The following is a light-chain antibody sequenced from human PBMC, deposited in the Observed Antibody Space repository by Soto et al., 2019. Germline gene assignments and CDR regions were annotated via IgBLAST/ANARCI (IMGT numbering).Light chain of an antibody. V-gene: IGKV3-15*01. Sequence: EIVMTQSPVTLSVSPGERATLSCRATQSVSSNLAWYQQKSGQAPRLLIYGASTRATGIPARFSGSGSGTEFTLTISSLQSEDFAVYYCQQYNNWPRTFGQGTKVEIK. CDR3: QQYNNWPRT. J-gene: IGKJ1*01. CDR2: GAS. CDR1: QSVSSN.